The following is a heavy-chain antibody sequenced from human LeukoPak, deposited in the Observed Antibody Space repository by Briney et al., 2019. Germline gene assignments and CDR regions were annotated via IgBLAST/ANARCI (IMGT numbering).Heavy chain of an antibody. Sequence: ASVKVSCKASGYTFTSYYMHWVRQAPGQGLEWMGIMNPSGGSTSYAQKFQGRVTMTRDTSTSTVYMELSSLRSEDTAEYYCARDDTAMDPWDYWGQGTLVTVSS. D-gene: IGHD5-18*01. CDR2: MNPSGGST. V-gene: IGHV1-46*01. J-gene: IGHJ4*02. CDR3: ARDDTAMDPWDY. CDR1: GYTFTSYY.